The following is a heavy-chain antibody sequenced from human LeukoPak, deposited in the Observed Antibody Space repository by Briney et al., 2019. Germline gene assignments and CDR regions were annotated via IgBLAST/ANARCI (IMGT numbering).Heavy chain of an antibody. V-gene: IGHV4-30-2*01. CDR2: IYHSGST. D-gene: IGHD6-6*01. CDR1: GVSISSGGYS. CDR3: ARTSIAARRANAFDI. Sequence: SETLSLTCAVSGVSISSGGYSWSWIRQPPGKGLEWIGYIYHSGSTYYNPPLKSRVTISVDRSKNQFSLKLSSVTAADTAVYYCARTSIAARRANAFDIWGQGTMVTVSS. J-gene: IGHJ3*02.